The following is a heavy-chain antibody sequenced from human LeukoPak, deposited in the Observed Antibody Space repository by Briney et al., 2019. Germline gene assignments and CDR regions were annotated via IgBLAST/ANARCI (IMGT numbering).Heavy chain of an antibody. CDR3: AREVYYYGSGSYFFDY. CDR2: INGGNGDT. Sequence: VASVKVSCKASGYTFTAYTMHWVRQAPGQRLEWLGWINGGNGDTKYSQEFQGRVTFTRDKSTSTAYMELSSLRSEDTAVYYCAREVYYYGSGSYFFDYWGQGTLVTVSS. J-gene: IGHJ4*02. D-gene: IGHD3-10*01. V-gene: IGHV1-3*03. CDR1: GYTFTAYT.